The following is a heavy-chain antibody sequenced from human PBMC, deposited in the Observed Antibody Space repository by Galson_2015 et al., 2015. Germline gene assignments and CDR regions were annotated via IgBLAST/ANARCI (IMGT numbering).Heavy chain of an antibody. D-gene: IGHD4-17*01. J-gene: IGHJ2*01. CDR3: AKGDYGDNYWYFDL. Sequence: SLRLSCAASGFTFSTCAMSWVRQAPGKGLEWVSVISVSGGSTYYADSVKGRFTISRDNSKNTLYLQMNSLRAEDTAVYYCAKGDYGDNYWYFDLGGRGTLVTVSS. V-gene: IGHV3-23*01. CDR2: ISVSGGST. CDR1: GFTFSTCA.